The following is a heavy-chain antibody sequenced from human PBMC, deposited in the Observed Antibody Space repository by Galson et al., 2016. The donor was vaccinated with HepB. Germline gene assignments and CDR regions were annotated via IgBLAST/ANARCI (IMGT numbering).Heavy chain of an antibody. J-gene: IGHJ5*01. CDR3: ARPGRFSGSESYYPGVGWFDS. CDR2: IYYSGST. D-gene: IGHD3-10*01. Sequence: SETLSLTCTVSGGSISSSPYYWGWIRQPPGKGLEWIGCIYYSGSTFYNPSLKSRVTISVDTSRNQFSLKLSSVTAADTAVYYCARPGRFSGSESYYPGVGWFDSWGQGILVTVSS. V-gene: IGHV4-39*01. CDR1: GGSISSSPYY.